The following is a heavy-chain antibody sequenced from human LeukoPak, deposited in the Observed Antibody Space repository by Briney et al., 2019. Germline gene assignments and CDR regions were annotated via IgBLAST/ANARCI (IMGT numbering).Heavy chain of an antibody. V-gene: IGHV3-7*05. D-gene: IGHD6-19*01. J-gene: IGHJ1*01. CDR3: VGGTGWRLDS. CDR1: GFTFSTYW. Sequence: GGSLRLSCAASGFTFSTYWMNWVRQAPGKGLEWVAIIKQDGSEEFYVDSVKGRFIISRDNAKNPLYLQMNSLRVEDTAVYYCVGGTGWRLDSWGQGTLVTVSS. CDR2: IKQDGSEE.